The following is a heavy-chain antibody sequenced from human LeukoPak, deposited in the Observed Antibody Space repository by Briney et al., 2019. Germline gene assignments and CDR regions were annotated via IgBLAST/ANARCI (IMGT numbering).Heavy chain of an antibody. Sequence: GGSLRLSCVGSGFNFDDYAMHWVRQAPGKGLEWVSGISWNSGSIGYADSVKGRFTISRDNAKNSLYLQMNGLRAEDMALYYCAKRNRDDAFDIWGQGTMVTVSS. CDR3: AKRNRDDAFDI. CDR1: GFNFDDYA. V-gene: IGHV3-9*03. CDR2: ISWNSGSI. J-gene: IGHJ3*02. D-gene: IGHD1/OR15-1a*01.